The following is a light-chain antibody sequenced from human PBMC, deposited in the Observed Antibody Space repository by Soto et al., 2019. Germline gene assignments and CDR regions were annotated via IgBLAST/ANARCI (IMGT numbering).Light chain of an antibody. CDR1: QSVSSSY. V-gene: IGKV3D-20*01. CDR3: AQYCSPPAVT. CDR2: AAS. Sequence: EIVLTQSPATLSLSPGERATLSCGASQSVSSSYLAWYQQKPGLAPMLLIYAASSRATGIPDRFSGGGSGSGFSLTNIRLEPGDFAVYYCAQYCSPPAVTFGAGTKVDIK. J-gene: IGKJ3*01.